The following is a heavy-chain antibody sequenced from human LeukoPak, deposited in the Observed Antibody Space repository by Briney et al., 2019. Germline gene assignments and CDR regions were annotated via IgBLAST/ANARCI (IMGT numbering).Heavy chain of an antibody. J-gene: IGHJ6*04. V-gene: IGHV4-34*01. CDR2: INHSGST. CDR1: GGSFSGYY. CDR3: ARLRGYGSGSYYKAPNYYYGMDV. Sequence: PSETLSLTCAVYGGSFSGYYWSWIRQPPGKGLEWIGEINHSGSTNYNPSLKSRVTISVDTSKNQFSLKLSSVTAADTAVYYCARLRGYGSGSYYKAPNYYYGMDVWGKGTTVTVSS. D-gene: IGHD3-10*01.